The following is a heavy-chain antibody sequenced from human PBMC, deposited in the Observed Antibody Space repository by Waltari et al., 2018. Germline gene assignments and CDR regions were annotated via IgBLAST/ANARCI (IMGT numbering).Heavy chain of an antibody. Sequence: QVQLQESGPGLVKPSETLSLTCAVSGYSISSGYYWGWIRQPPGKGLEWIGSIYHSGSTYYTPSLKSRVTISVATSKNQFSLKLSSVTAADTAVYYCARLGEQWLVRGWGQGTLVTVSS. CDR3: ARLGEQWLVRG. V-gene: IGHV4-38-2*01. CDR2: IYHSGST. J-gene: IGHJ4*02. D-gene: IGHD6-19*01. CDR1: GYSISSGYY.